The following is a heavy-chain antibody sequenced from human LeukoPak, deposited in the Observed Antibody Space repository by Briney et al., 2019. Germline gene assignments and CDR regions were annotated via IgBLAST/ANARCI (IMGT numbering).Heavy chain of an antibody. CDR2: INPYSGDT. CDR3: VQYYYDSSGLGVDY. J-gene: IGHJ4*02. D-gene: IGHD3-22*01. Sequence: ASVKVSCKASGYTFTGYHIHWVRQAPGQGLEWMGRINPYSGDTNFAQKFQGRVTMTRDTSITTAYMDLSSLTPDDTAVYYCVQYYYDSSGLGVDYWGQGTLVTVSS. V-gene: IGHV1-2*06. CDR1: GYTFTGYH.